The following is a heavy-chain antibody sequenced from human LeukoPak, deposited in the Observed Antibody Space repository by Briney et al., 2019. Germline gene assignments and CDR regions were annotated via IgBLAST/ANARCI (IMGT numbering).Heavy chain of an antibody. D-gene: IGHD3-22*01. Sequence: TGGSLRLSCAASGFTFSSYAMSWVRQAPGKGLEWVSTISGSGGSTYYADSVKGRFTISRDNSKNTLYLQMNSLRAEDTAVYYCAKDWGTSITMIVVVIGSWDYWGQGTLVTVSS. CDR2: ISGSGGST. CDR3: AKDWGTSITMIVVVIGSWDY. CDR1: GFTFSSYA. J-gene: IGHJ4*02. V-gene: IGHV3-23*01.